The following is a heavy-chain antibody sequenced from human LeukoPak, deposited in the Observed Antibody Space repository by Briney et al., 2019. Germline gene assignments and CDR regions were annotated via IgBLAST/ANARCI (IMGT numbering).Heavy chain of an antibody. CDR1: GFTFGDYA. CDR2: IRSKAYGGTT. D-gene: IGHD3-22*01. V-gene: IGHV3-49*03. Sequence: GRSLRLSCTATGFTFGDYAMSWFRQAPGKWLEWVGFIRSKAYGGTTEYAASVKGRFTISRDDSKSIAHLQMNSLKTEDTAVYYCTRSYYDSSGYYIYWGQGTLVTVSS. J-gene: IGHJ4*02. CDR3: TRSYYDSSGYYIY.